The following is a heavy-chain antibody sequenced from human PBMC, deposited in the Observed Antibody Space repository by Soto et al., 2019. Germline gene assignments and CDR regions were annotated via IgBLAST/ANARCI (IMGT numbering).Heavy chain of an antibody. CDR3: ASPYDVWSGYSDQLYYYYGMDV. Sequence: QVQLVESGGGVVQPGRSLRLSCAASGFTFSSYAMHWVRQAPGKGLEWVAVISYDGSNKYYADSVKGRFTISRDNSKNTLYLQMNSLRAEDTAVYYCASPYDVWSGYSDQLYYYYGMDVWGQGTTVTVSS. J-gene: IGHJ6*02. V-gene: IGHV3-30-3*01. D-gene: IGHD3-3*01. CDR2: ISYDGSNK. CDR1: GFTFSSYA.